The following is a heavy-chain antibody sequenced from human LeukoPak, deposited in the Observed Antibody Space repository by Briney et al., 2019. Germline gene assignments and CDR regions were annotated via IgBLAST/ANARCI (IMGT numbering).Heavy chain of an antibody. V-gene: IGHV4/OR15-8*03. D-gene: IGHD6-25*01. CDR3: AKVLTAAGLDL. Sequence: SETLSLTRSVSGGSMSDSITWGWVRQPPGKGLEWLANIHDDGRTAPNPSLRSRLTISQDRSKNQFSLKVSFVTAADTAFYYCAKVLTAAGLDLWGQGILVTVSS. J-gene: IGHJ5*02. CDR1: GGSMSDSIT. CDR2: IHDDGRT.